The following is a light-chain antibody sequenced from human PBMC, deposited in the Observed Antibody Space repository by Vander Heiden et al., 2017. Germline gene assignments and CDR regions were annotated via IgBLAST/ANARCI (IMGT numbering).Light chain of an antibody. CDR1: QSLLYSSNNKNY. V-gene: IGKV4-1*01. CDR2: WAS. Sequence: DIVMTQSPDSLAVSLGERATINCKSSQSLLYSSNNKNYLAWYQQKPRQPPKLLIYWASTRESGVPDRCSGSGSGTDFTLTITSLQAEDVAVYYCQQYYNTPYTFGQGTKLEIK. CDR3: QQYYNTPYT. J-gene: IGKJ2*01.